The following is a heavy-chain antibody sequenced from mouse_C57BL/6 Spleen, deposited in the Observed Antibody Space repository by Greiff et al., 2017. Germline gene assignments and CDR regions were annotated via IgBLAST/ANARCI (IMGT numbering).Heavy chain of an antibody. Sequence: VQLKESGAELVRPGASVTLSCKASGYTFTDYEMHWVKQTPVHGLEWIGAIDPETGGTAYNQKFKGKAILTADKSSSTAYMELRSLTSEDSAVYYCTRRKYYYAMDDWGQGTSGTVSS. CDR3: TRRKYYYAMDD. CDR1: GYTFTDYE. V-gene: IGHV1-15*01. CDR2: IDPETGGT. J-gene: IGHJ4*01.